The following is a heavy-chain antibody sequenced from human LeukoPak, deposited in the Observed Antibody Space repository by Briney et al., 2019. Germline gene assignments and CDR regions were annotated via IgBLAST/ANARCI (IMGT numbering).Heavy chain of an antibody. D-gene: IGHD3-10*01. CDR3: VKDMDYYGSGSYSFPGDY. CDR1: GFTFSSYV. CDR2: ISYDGNNI. V-gene: IGHV3-30*18. J-gene: IGHJ4*02. Sequence: GGSLRLSCVASGFTFSSYVMHWVRQAPGKGLEWVAIISYDGNNIFYADSVKGRFTISRDNSKNTLFLQMSDLRAEDTAVYFCVKDMDYYGSGSYSFPGDYWGQGTLVTVSS.